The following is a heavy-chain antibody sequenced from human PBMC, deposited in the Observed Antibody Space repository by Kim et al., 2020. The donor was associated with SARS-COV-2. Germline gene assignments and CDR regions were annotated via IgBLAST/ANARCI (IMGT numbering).Heavy chain of an antibody. V-gene: IGHV4-4*07. CDR1: GGSISSYY. CDR3: ARGTMGVYNWYDP. CDR2: IYFNGNT. J-gene: IGHJ5*02. Sequence: SETLSLTCTVSGGSISSYYWTWIRQPAGKGLEWIGQIYFNGNTDYNPSVKSRVTMSVDTSKNQFSLKLTSVTAADTAVYYCARGTMGVYNWYDPWGQGTL. D-gene: IGHD1-1*01.